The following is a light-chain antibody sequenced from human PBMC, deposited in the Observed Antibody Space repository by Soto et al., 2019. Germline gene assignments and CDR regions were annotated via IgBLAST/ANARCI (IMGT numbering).Light chain of an antibody. J-gene: IGKJ3*01. CDR1: QSVRSY. CDR3: QQRGNWPQT. CDR2: DAF. Sequence: EIVLTQSPATLSLSPGERATLSCRASQSVRSYLAWYQQKPGQTPRLLIYDAFNRATGIPARFSGSGSGTDFTLTISSLEPEDFAVYYCQQRGNWPQTFGPGTKVD. V-gene: IGKV3-11*01.